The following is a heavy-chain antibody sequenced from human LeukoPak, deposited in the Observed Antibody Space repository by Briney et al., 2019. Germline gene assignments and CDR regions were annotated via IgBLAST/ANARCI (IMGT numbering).Heavy chain of an antibody. D-gene: IGHD3-22*01. CDR1: GGSISSGGYS. Sequence: PSETLSLTCAVSGGSISSGGYSWSWIRQPPGKGLEWIGYIYHSGSTYYNPSLKSRVTISVDRSKNQFSLKLSPVTAADTAVYYCARASYYYDSSGYLYYFDYWGQGTLVTVSS. V-gene: IGHV4-30-2*01. CDR3: ARASYYYDSSGYLYYFDY. J-gene: IGHJ4*02. CDR2: IYHSGST.